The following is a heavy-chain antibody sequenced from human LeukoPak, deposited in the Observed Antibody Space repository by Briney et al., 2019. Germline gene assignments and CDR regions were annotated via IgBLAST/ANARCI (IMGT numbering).Heavy chain of an antibody. CDR2: IYYSGST. Sequence: SETLSLTCTVSGGSVNSSSYYWGWIRQPPGKGLEWIGSIYYSGSTYYNPSLKSRVTISVDTSKNQFSLKLSSVTAADTAVYYCASRIAVAGTAFDYWGQGTLVTVSS. CDR3: ASRIAVAGTAFDY. D-gene: IGHD6-19*01. V-gene: IGHV4-39*01. J-gene: IGHJ4*02. CDR1: GGSVNSSSYY.